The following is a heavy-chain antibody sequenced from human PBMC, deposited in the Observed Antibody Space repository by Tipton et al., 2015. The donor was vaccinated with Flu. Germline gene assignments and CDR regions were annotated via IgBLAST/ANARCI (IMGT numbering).Heavy chain of an antibody. J-gene: IGHJ4*02. CDR3: ARHTGDSVRGVIDY. Sequence: TLSLTCTVSGDSIRDSNYYWGWIRQPPGKGLEWIGNIFHSGNTYHNPSLKSRVTISVDTSKNQFSLRLSSVTAADTAAYYCARHTGDSVRGVIDYWGQGTLVTVSS. CDR1: GDSIRDSNYY. V-gene: IGHV4-39*01. CDR2: IFHSGNT. D-gene: IGHD3-10*02.